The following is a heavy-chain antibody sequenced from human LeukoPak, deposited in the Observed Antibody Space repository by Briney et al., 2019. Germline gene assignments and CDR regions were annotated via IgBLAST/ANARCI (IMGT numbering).Heavy chain of an antibody. D-gene: IGHD3-10*01. CDR2: ISPGGSDT. CDR1: GFXFNNYA. CDR3: AKRGGYETMAAFDY. V-gene: IGHV3-23*01. J-gene: IGHJ4*02. Sequence: PGGSLRLSCAASGFXFNNYAISWVRQAPGKGLEWVSAISPGGSDTYYADSLRGRFTISRDNSKETLSLQMSSLRAEDSAVYYCAKRGGYETMAAFDYWGQGTLVTVSS.